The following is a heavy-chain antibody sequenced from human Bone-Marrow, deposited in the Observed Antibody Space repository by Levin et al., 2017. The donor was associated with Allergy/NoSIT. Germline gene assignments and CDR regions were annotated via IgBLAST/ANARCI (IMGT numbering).Heavy chain of an antibody. D-gene: IGHD3-3*01. CDR1: GFTFGDYA. J-gene: IGHJ5*02. CDR3: TSPNFWSSYYWFDP. Sequence: GGSLRLSCTASGFTFGDYAVNWVRQAPGKGLEWVGFIRTKANGGTTEYAASVKGRFTISRDDSKSIAYLQMNSLTTEDTAVYYCTSPNFWSSYYWFDPWGQGALVTVSS. V-gene: IGHV3-49*04. CDR2: IRTKANGGTT.